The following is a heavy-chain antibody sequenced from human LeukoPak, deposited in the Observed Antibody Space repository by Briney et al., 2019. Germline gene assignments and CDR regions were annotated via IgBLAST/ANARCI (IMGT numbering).Heavy chain of an antibody. Sequence: PSETLSLTCTVSGGSISSYYWSWIRQPAGKGLEWIGRIYTSGSTNYNPSLKSRVTMSVDTSKNQFSLKLSSVTAADTAVYYCARDNPNSSTRPPSMDVWGKGTTVTVSS. CDR3: ARDNPNSSTRPPSMDV. CDR1: GGSISSYY. CDR2: IYTSGST. V-gene: IGHV4-4*07. J-gene: IGHJ6*04. D-gene: IGHD2-2*01.